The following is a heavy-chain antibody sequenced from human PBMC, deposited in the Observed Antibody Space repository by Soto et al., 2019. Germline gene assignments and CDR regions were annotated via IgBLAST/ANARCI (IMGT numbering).Heavy chain of an antibody. J-gene: IGHJ4*02. CDR1: GFTFSSYA. CDR3: ARVGYSYGAAFDY. CDR2: ISYDGSNK. Sequence: GGSLRLSCAASGFTFSSYAMHWVRQAPGKGLEWVAVISYDGSNKYYADSVKGRFTISRDNSKSTLYLQMNSLRAEDTAVYYCARVGYSYGAAFDYWGQGTLVTVSS. V-gene: IGHV3-30-3*01. D-gene: IGHD5-18*01.